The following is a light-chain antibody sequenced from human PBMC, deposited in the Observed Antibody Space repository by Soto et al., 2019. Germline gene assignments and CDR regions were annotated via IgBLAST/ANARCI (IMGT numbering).Light chain of an antibody. J-gene: IGLJ2*01. CDR3: VAWDDSLNGYVV. CDR2: SNN. CDR1: SSNIGSNT. Sequence: SVVPQPPSASGSPGQRVTISCSGSSSNIGSNTVNWYQQLPGTAPKLVIYSNNQRPSGVPDRFSGSKSGTSASLAISGLQSEDEADYYCVAWDDSLNGYVVFGGGTKVTVL. V-gene: IGLV1-44*01.